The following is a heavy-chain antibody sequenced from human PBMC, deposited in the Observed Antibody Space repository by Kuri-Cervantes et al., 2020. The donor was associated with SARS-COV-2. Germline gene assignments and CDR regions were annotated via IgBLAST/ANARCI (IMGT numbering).Heavy chain of an antibody. CDR3: AKGGLDSGWGY. CDR1: GFTFSSYA. Sequence: GGSLRLSCAASGFTFSSYAMSWVRQAPGKVLEWVSVIYSGGSSTYYADSVKGRFTISRDNSKNTLYLQMNSLRAEDTAVYYCAKGGLDSGWGYWGQGTLVTVSS. D-gene: IGHD6-19*01. CDR2: IYSGGSST. J-gene: IGHJ4*02. V-gene: IGHV3-23*03.